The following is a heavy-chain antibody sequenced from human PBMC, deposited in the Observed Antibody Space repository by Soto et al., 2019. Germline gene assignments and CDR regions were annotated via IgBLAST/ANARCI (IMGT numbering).Heavy chain of an antibody. CDR2: INAGNGNT. D-gene: IGHD3-22*01. Sequence: ASVKVPFKASGYTFTNYAIHWVRQAPGQRLEWMGWINAGNGNTKYSQKFQGRATITRDTSASTAYMELSSLRSEDTAVHYCARGERYYYDSSGYLAFDIWGQGTMVTVSS. V-gene: IGHV1-3*01. CDR3: ARGERYYYDSSGYLAFDI. CDR1: GYTFTNYA. J-gene: IGHJ3*02.